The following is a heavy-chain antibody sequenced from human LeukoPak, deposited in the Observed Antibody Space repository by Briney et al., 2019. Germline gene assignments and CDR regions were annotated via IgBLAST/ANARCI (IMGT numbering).Heavy chain of an antibody. V-gene: IGHV4-59*01. CDR1: GGSISSYY. D-gene: IGHD2-2*01. J-gene: IGHJ4*02. CDR3: ARDYQDIVVVPAAMGNY. Sequence: PSETLSLTCTVSGGSISSYYWSWIRQPPGKGLEWIGYIYYSGSTNYNPSLKSRVTISVDTSKNQFSLKLSSVTAADTAVYYCARDYQDIVVVPAAMGNYWGQGTLVSVSS. CDR2: IYYSGST.